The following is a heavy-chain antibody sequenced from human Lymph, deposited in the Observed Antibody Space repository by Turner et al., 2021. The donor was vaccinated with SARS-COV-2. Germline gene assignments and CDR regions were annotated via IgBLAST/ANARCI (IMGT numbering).Heavy chain of an antibody. V-gene: IGHV3-21*01. CDR3: ARDIPTTADYFDY. CDR2: ISSSSSYI. Sequence: EVQLVDPGGGLVKPGGSLRLSCAASGFTFSTYSMNWVRQAPGKGLEWISSISSSSSYIYYADSVKGRFTISRDDAKNSLYLQMNSLRAEDTAVYFCARDIPTTADYFDYWGQGTLVTVSS. CDR1: GFTFSTYS. J-gene: IGHJ4*02. D-gene: IGHD4-17*01.